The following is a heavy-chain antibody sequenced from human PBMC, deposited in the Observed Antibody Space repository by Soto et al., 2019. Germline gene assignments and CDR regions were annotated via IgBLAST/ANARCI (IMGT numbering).Heavy chain of an antibody. V-gene: IGHV4-30-2*06. CDR2: IYYTGST. D-gene: IGHD3-3*01. CDR1: GCSISNDAYS. Sequence: PSETLSLTCTVSGCSISNDAYSWSWIRQSSGKGLEWIGYIYYTGSTYYNPSLKSRVTMSVDTSKNQFSLRLSSVTAADTAIYYCASRITVFGLLIPPFDPWGQGTQVT. J-gene: IGHJ5*02. CDR3: ASRITVFGLLIPPFDP.